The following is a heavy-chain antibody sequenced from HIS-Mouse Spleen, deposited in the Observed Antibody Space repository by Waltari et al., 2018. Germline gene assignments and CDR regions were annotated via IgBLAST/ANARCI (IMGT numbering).Heavy chain of an antibody. V-gene: IGHV4-39*07. J-gene: IGHJ2*01. D-gene: IGHD6-13*01. CDR3: AREIPYSSSWYDWYFDL. CDR1: GGSISSSSYY. Sequence: QLQLQESGPGLVKPSETLSLTCTVSGGSISSSSYYWGWIRQPPGKGLEWIGSIYYSGSTYYNQSLKIRVTISVDTSKNQFSLKLSSVTAADTAVYYCAREIPYSSSWYDWYFDLWGRGTLVTVSS. CDR2: IYYSGST.